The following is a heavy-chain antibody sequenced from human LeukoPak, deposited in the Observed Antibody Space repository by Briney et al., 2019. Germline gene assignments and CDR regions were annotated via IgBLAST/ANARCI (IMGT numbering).Heavy chain of an antibody. CDR1: GYTFTGYY. CDR2: MSGYNGNT. V-gene: IGHV1-18*04. J-gene: IGHJ5*02. Sequence: ASVKVSCKASGYTFTGYYMHWVRQAPGQGLEWMGWMSGYNGNTNYAQKLQVRVTMTTDTSTSTAYMELRSLRSDDTAVYYCARDPAGWFDPWGQGTLVTVSS. D-gene: IGHD3-10*01. CDR3: ARDPAGWFDP.